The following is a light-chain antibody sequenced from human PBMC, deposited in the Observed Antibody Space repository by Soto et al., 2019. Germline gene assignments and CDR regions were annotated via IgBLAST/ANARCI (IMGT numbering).Light chain of an antibody. V-gene: IGKV2-28*01. CDR3: QQYATSPLT. CDR2: LGS. J-gene: IGKJ4*01. Sequence: DIVMTQSPLSLPVTPGEPASISCRSSQSLLHSNGYNYLDWYLQKPGQSPQLLIYLGSNRASGVPDRFSGSGSGTDFTLTISRLEPEDFALYYCQQYATSPLTFGGGTKVDIK. CDR1: QSLLHSNGYNY.